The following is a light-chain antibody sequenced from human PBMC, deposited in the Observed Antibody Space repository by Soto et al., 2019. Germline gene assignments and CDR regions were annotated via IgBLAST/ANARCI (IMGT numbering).Light chain of an antibody. CDR2: GAS. CDR1: QSVSSGS. J-gene: IGKJ2*01. Sequence: EIVLTQSPGTLSLSPGERATLSCRASQSVSSGSLLWYQHKPGQAPRLLISGASNRATGIPDRFSGSGSGTDFTLTISKLDPEDFAVYYCQQHVGSPQMYIFGKGTKLQIK. CDR3: QQHVGSPQMYI. V-gene: IGKV3-20*01.